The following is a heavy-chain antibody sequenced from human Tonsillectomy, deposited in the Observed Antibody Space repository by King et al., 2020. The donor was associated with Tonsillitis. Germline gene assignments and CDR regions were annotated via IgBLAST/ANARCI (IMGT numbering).Heavy chain of an antibody. CDR3: ARGRWWHYFDY. J-gene: IGHJ4*02. CDR2: IKQDGSEK. CDR1: GFTFSSYW. Sequence: VQLVESGGGLVQPGGSLRLSCAASGFTFSSYWMNWVRKAPGKGLEWVANIKQDGSEKYYVDSVKGRFTISRDNAKNSLYLQMNSLRAEDTAVYYCARGRWWHYFDYWGQGTLVTASS. D-gene: IGHD2-15*01. V-gene: IGHV3-7*01.